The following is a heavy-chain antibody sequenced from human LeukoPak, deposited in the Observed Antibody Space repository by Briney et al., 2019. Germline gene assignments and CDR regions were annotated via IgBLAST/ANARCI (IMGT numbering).Heavy chain of an antibody. J-gene: IGHJ3*02. V-gene: IGHV3-23*01. D-gene: IGHD4-17*01. CDR2: ISGSGGST. CDR1: GFTFSNYA. CDR3: AKIDMTTVTGDAFDI. Sequence: GGSLRLSCAASGFTFSNYAMRWVRQAPGKGLEWVSAISGSGGSTYYADSVKGRFTISRDNSKNTLYLQMNSLRAEDTAVYYCAKIDMTTVTGDAFDIWGQGTMVTVSS.